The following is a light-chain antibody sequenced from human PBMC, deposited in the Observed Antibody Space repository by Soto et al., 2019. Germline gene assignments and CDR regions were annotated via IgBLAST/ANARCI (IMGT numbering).Light chain of an antibody. CDR1: QSFLYSSINKTY. CDR3: QQYYYTPPT. V-gene: IGKV4-1*01. CDR2: WAS. J-gene: IGKJ4*01. Sequence: DIVMTQSPDSLAVSLGERATINCKSSQSFLYSSINKTYFAWYQQKPGQPPKLLVYWASARESGVPDRFSGSGAGTDFILTMRRLQAGDVAVSYCQQYYYTPPTFGGGTKVEIK.